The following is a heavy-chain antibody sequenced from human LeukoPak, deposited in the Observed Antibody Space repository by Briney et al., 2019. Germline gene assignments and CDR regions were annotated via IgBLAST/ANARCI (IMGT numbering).Heavy chain of an antibody. Sequence: GGPLRLSCAASGFTFSSYWMSWFRQAPGKGLEGVANIKQEGSEKYYVDSVKGRFTISRDNAKNSLYLQMNSLRAEDTAVYYCARATYYYDSSGYYKRYYFDYWGQGTLVTVSS. D-gene: IGHD3-22*01. CDR3: ARATYYYDSSGYYKRYYFDY. J-gene: IGHJ4*02. CDR1: GFTFSSYW. V-gene: IGHV3-7*01. CDR2: IKQEGSEK.